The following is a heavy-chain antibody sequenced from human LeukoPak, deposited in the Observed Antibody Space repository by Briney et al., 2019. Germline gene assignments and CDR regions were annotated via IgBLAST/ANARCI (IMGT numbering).Heavy chain of an antibody. Sequence: PSETLSLTCDVSGYSISSGYYWGWIRQPPGKGLEWIGSIYHSGSTYYNPSLKSRVTISVDTSKNQFSLKLSSVTAADTAVYYCARNINSGSYLELFDYWGQGTLVTVSS. V-gene: IGHV4-38-2*01. CDR2: IYHSGST. CDR3: ARNINSGSYLELFDY. CDR1: GYSISSGYY. J-gene: IGHJ4*02. D-gene: IGHD1-26*01.